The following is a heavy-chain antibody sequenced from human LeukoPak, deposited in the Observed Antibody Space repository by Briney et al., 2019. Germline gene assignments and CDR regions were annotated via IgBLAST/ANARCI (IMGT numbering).Heavy chain of an antibody. Sequence: GGSLRLSCVASGFTFSTFGMHWVRQTPGKGLGWISFVRHDGSNKYYADFVKGRFTISRDNSKNTLYLQMNSLKPEDTAVYYCTKDADPMGAHDFWGQGTLVTVSS. V-gene: IGHV3-30*02. CDR1: GFTFSTFG. CDR2: VRHDGSNK. J-gene: IGHJ4*02. D-gene: IGHD1-26*01. CDR3: TKDADPMGAHDF.